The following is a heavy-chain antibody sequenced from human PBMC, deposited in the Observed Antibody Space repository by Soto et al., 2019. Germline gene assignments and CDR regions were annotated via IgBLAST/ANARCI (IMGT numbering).Heavy chain of an antibody. CDR2: IYYSGST. V-gene: IGHV4-39*01. J-gene: IGHJ4*02. D-gene: IGHD3-22*01. Sequence: ETLSLTCTVSGGSISSSSYYWGWIRQPPGKGLEWIGSIYYSGSTYCNPSLKSRVTISVDTSKNQFSLKLSSVTAADTAVYYCAAAPYYYDSSGYSDWGQGTLVTVSS. CDR3: AAAPYYYDSSGYSD. CDR1: GGSISSSSYY.